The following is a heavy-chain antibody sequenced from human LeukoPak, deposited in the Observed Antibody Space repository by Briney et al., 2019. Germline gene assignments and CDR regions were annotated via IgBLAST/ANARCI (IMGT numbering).Heavy chain of an antibody. Sequence: PWASVKVSCKASGYTFTGYYMHWVRQAPGQGLEWMGWMNPNSGNTGYAQKFQGRVTMTRDTSISTAYMELSSLRSEDTAVYYCARDYGGNSGWFDPWGQGTLVTVSS. V-gene: IGHV1-8*02. CDR2: MNPNSGNT. CDR1: GYTFTGYY. CDR3: ARDYGGNSGWFDP. D-gene: IGHD4-23*01. J-gene: IGHJ5*02.